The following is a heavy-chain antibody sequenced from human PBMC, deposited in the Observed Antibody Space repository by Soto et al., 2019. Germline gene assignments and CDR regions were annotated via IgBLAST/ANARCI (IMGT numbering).Heavy chain of an antibody. J-gene: IGHJ4*02. CDR2: IYYSVST. V-gene: IGHV4-59*01. D-gene: IGHD3-16*01. CDR3: ARAWGIYFDY. CDR1: GGSISSYY. Sequence: QVQLQESGPGLVKPSETLSLTCTVSGGSISSYYWSWIRQPPGKGLECIGYIYYSVSTNYNPSLKSRVTISVDTSKNQFSLRLTSVTAADTAVYYCARAWGIYFDYWGQGTLVTVSS.